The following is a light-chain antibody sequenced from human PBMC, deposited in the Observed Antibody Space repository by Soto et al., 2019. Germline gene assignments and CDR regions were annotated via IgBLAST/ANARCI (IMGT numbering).Light chain of an antibody. Sequence: EIEMTQVAATRSVSPEERATLSCRATQSILRNLAWYQHKPGQPPRLLIYGASTRATGIPGRFSGSGSGTEFTLTISSLQSEDFAVYYCQHYYNWPRTFGQGTRLEIK. V-gene: IGKV3-15*01. CDR2: GAS. J-gene: IGKJ5*01. CDR3: QHYYNWPRT. CDR1: QSILRN.